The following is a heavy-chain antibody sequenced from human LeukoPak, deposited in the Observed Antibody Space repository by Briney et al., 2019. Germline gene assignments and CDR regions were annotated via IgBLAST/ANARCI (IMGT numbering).Heavy chain of an antibody. J-gene: IGHJ4*02. CDR1: GYTFTNNA. CDR2: INSNTGKP. CDR3: ARDVVGITVAGDY. D-gene: IGHD6-19*01. V-gene: IGHV7-4-1*02. Sequence: ASVKVSCKASGYTFTNNAINWVRQAPGQGLEWMGWINSNTGKPTYAQNFTGRFVFSLDTSATTAYLEISSLKAEDTAVYYCARDVVGITVAGDYWGQGTLVTVSS.